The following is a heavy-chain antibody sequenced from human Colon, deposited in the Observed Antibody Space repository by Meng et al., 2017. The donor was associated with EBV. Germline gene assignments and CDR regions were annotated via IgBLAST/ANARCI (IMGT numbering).Heavy chain of an antibody. D-gene: IGHD2-15*01. CDR2: IKSDGSST. CDR1: GFTFSSYY. CDR3: VKDGYCSGGSCDGGFEFDP. V-gene: IGHV3-74*01. J-gene: IGHJ5*02. Sequence: EVQLVESGGGLVQSGGSLRLSCAASGFTFSSYYMHWVRQAPGKGLVWVSQIKSDGSSTGYADSVKGRFTISRDNAKNTLYLQMNSLRAEDTAVYYCVKDGYCSGGSCDGGFEFDPWGQGTPVTVSS.